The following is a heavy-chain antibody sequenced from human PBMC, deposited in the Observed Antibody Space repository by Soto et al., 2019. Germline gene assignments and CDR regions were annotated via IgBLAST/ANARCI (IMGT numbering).Heavy chain of an antibody. Sequence: GGSLRLSCAASGFTFSSYAMSWVRQAPGKGLEWVSAISGNGANTYYADSVKGRLTISRDNSKNTLYLQMNSLRDLDTAVYYCAKGSIYGGPDYWGQGTLVTVSS. V-gene: IGHV3-23*01. J-gene: IGHJ4*02. CDR3: AKGSIYGGPDY. CDR1: GFTFSSYA. CDR2: ISGNGANT. D-gene: IGHD4-17*01.